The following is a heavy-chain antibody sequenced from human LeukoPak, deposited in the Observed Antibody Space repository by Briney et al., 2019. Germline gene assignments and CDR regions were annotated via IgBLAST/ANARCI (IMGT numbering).Heavy chain of an antibody. V-gene: IGHV1-69*13. CDR1: GGTFSSYA. CDR2: IIPIFGTA. D-gene: IGHD3-10*01. Sequence: ASVKVSCKASGGTFSSYAISWVRQAPGQGLEWMGGIIPIFGTANYAQKFQGRVTITADESTSTAYMELSSLRSEDTAVYYCGAGSGSTDFDYWGQGTLVTVSS. CDR3: GAGSGSTDFDY. J-gene: IGHJ4*02.